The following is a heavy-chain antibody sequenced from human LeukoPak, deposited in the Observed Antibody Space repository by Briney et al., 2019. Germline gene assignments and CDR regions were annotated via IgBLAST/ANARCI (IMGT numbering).Heavy chain of an antibody. J-gene: IGHJ5*02. Sequence: GRSLRLSCAASGFTFSSYAMHWVRQAPGKRLEWVAVISYDGSNKYYADSVNGRFTISRDNSKNTLYLQMYSLRAEDTAVYYCARDPHDYGVHRGLDPWGQGTLVTVSS. V-gene: IGHV3-30*04. CDR3: ARDPHDYGVHRGLDP. D-gene: IGHD4-17*01. CDR2: ISYDGSNK. CDR1: GFTFSSYA.